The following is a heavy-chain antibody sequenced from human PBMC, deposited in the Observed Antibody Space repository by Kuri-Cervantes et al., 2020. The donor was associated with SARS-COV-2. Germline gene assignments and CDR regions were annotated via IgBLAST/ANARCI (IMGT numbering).Heavy chain of an antibody. CDR3: ARNLGPGSPYHLDY. D-gene: IGHD3-10*01. Sequence: ASVKVSCKASGYTFTHYAVNWVRQAPGQGLEWMGWINTKTGKSTFAQGFTGRFVFSLDTSVSTTYLQISSLKAEDTAVYYCARNLGPGSPYHLDYWGQGTLVTVSS. CDR2: INTKTGKS. J-gene: IGHJ4*02. CDR1: GYTFTHYA. V-gene: IGHV7-4-1*02.